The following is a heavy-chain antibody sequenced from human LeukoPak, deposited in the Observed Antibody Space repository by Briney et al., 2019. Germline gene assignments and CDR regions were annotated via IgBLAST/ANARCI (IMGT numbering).Heavy chain of an antibody. Sequence: GGSLRLSCAASGVTFSNYWMGWVRQAPGKGLEWVANIKHDGSEIYYVDFVKGRFTISRDTAKDLLYLQMNSLRAEDTAVYYCARDRGHSGYDLYDYWVQGTLVSV. J-gene: IGHJ4*02. CDR2: IKHDGSEI. D-gene: IGHD5-12*01. V-gene: IGHV3-7*01. CDR1: GVTFSNYW. CDR3: ARDRGHSGYDLYDY.